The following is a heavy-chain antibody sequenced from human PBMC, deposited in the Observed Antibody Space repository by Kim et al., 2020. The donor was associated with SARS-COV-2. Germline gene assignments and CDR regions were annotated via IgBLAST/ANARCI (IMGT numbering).Heavy chain of an antibody. J-gene: IGHJ3*02. CDR2: ISSSSRTI. V-gene: IGHV3-48*04. Sequence: GGSLRLSCAASGFTFSSYSMNWVRQAPGKGLEWVSYISSSSRTIYYADSVKGRFTISRDNAKNSLYLQMNSLRAEDTAVYYCAMSGYSGSNGAFDIWGQGTMVTVSS. CDR3: AMSGYSGSNGAFDI. D-gene: IGHD5-12*01. CDR1: GFTFSSYS.